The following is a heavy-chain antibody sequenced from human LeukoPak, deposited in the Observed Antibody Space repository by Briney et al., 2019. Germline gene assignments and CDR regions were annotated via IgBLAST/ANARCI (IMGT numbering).Heavy chain of an antibody. CDR3: ARGACSGGSCYSGYYYYYYMDV. CDR2: FDHSGNT. J-gene: IGHJ6*03. Sequence: SETLSLTCTVSDYSISSGYSWGWIRQPPGKGLEWIGSFDHSGNTYYNPSLKSRVTISVDTSKNHFSLKLSSVTAADTAVYYCARGACSGGSCYSGYYYYYYMDVWGKGTTVTVSS. D-gene: IGHD2-15*01. CDR1: DYSISSGYS. V-gene: IGHV4-38-2*02.